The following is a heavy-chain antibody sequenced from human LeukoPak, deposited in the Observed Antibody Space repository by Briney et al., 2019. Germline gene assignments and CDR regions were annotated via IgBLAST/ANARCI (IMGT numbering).Heavy chain of an antibody. CDR1: GFTFRSYW. CDR3: ALGGFDY. J-gene: IGHJ4*02. Sequence: HAGGSLRLSCVASGFTFRSYWMHWVRQAPGKGLVWVSRINSDGGSTSYADSVKGRFTISRDNAKNTLYLQMNSLRAEDTAVYYCALGGFDYWGQGPWSPSPQ. CDR2: INSDGGST. V-gene: IGHV3-74*01.